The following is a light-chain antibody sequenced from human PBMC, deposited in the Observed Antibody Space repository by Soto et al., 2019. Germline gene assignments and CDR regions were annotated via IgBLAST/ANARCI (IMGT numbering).Light chain of an antibody. CDR2: GAS. V-gene: IGKV3-20*01. CDR1: QSVSGSF. Sequence: ELVLTQSPGTVSLSPCDRAILSCRASQSVSGSFLAWYQQKPGQAPRLLIYGASSRATGIPDRFSGSGSGTDFTLTISRLEPEDFAVYYCQQYGNSSWTFGLGTKVDIK. J-gene: IGKJ1*01. CDR3: QQYGNSSWT.